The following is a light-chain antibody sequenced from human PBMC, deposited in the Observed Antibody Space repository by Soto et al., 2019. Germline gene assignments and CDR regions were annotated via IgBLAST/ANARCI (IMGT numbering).Light chain of an antibody. CDR2: DAS. Sequence: EIVLTQSPATLSLSPGEIATLSCRASQSVSSDLAWYQQKPGQAPRLLSYDASNRATAIPARFSGSGSRTDSTPTHTSLEPEAFAVYYCQQRSTGPPRLTFGGGTKVEIK. CDR1: QSVSSD. CDR3: QQRSTGPPRLT. J-gene: IGKJ4*01. V-gene: IGKV3-11*01.